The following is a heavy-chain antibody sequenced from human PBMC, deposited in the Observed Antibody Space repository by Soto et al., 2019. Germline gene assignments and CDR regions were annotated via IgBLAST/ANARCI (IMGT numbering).Heavy chain of an antibody. D-gene: IGHD3-16*02. V-gene: IGHV3-7*05. CDR2: IKQDGSEK. CDR3: ARDRRGMITFGGVIPKAFDI. J-gene: IGHJ3*02. CDR1: GFTFSSYW. Sequence: GGSLRLSCAASGFTFSSYWMSWVRQAPGKGLEWVANIKQDGSEKYYVDSVKGRFTISRDNAKNSLYLQMNSLRAEDTAVYYCARDRRGMITFGGVIPKAFDIWGQGTMVTVSS.